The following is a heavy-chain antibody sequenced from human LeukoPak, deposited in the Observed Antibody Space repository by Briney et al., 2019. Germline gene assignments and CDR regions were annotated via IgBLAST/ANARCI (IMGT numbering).Heavy chain of an antibody. CDR2: VYRGGST. J-gene: IGHJ4*02. CDR1: GGSISSTSYF. CDR3: ARLLYYDLWSGGYQSATTYFDY. V-gene: IGHV4-39*01. D-gene: IGHD3-3*01. Sequence: PSETLSLTCTVSGGSISSTSYFWGWIRQPPGKGVEWIGNVYRGGSTSYNPSFSSRVTISLDTSTSQFSLRLNSVTAADTAVYYCARLLYYDLWSGGYQSATTYFDYWGQGTLVTVSS.